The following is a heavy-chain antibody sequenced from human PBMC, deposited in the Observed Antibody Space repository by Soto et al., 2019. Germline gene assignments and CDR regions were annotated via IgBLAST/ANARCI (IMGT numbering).Heavy chain of an antibody. Sequence: WWTWVRHPPGKGLEWIGESSHSGTTYYNPSLKSRVDISIDRSKNQFSLKLSSVTAADTAVYYCARVRAGCSATSCYLDPWGQGTLVTVSS. CDR3: ARVRAGCSATSCYLDP. V-gene: IGHV4-4*02. D-gene: IGHD2-2*01. J-gene: IGHJ5*02. CDR1: W. CDR2: SSHSGTT.